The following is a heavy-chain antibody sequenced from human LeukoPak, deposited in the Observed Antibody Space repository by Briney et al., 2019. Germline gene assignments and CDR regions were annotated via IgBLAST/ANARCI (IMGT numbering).Heavy chain of an antibody. CDR3: ARPIQTYYDFWSGRGAHDWFDP. V-gene: IGHV4-59*08. CDR2: IYYSGST. Sequence: SETLSLTCTVSGGSISSYYWSWIRQPPGNGLEWIGYIYYSGSTNYNPSLKSRVTISVDTSKNQFSLKLSSVTAADTAMYYCARPIQTYYDFWSGRGAHDWFDPWGQGTLVTVSS. CDR1: GGSISSYY. D-gene: IGHD3-3*01. J-gene: IGHJ5*02.